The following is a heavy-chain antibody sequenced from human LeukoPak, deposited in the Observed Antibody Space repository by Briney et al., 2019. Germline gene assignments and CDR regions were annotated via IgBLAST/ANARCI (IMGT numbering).Heavy chain of an antibody. V-gene: IGHV3-33*01. Sequence: PGGSLRLSCAASGFTFSSYGMHWVRQAPGKGLEWVAVIWYDGSEKYYTDSVKGRFTISRDYSKNTLDLQMNSLRAEDTAVYYCARDSHSRWFDPWGQGTLVTVSS. CDR3: ARDSHSRWFDP. D-gene: IGHD2-21*01. J-gene: IGHJ5*02. CDR2: IWYDGSEK. CDR1: GFTFSSYG.